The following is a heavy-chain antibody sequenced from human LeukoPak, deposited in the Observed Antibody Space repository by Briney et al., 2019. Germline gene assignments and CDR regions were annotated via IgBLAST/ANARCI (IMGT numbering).Heavy chain of an antibody. V-gene: IGHV3-33*01. D-gene: IGHD6-19*01. CDR1: GFTFSSYG. Sequence: GGSLRLSCAPSGFTFSSYGMHWVRHAPGKGLEWVAVIWYDGSNKYYADSVKGRFTISRDNSKNTLYLQMNSLRAEDTAVYYCARDRWSSGWLGALDYWGQGTLVTVSS. CDR2: IWYDGSNK. CDR3: ARDRWSSGWLGALDY. J-gene: IGHJ4*02.